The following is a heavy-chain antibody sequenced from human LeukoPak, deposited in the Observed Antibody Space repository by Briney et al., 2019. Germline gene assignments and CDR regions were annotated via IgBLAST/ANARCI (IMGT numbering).Heavy chain of an antibody. Sequence: GGSLRLSCAASGFAFNEYNMHWVRPAPRKGLEWVTFIFYDGSNKKEADSVKGRFSISRDNSKNTVYLQMNSLRPEDTAVYYCARDFSARYTIDYWGQGTLVTVSS. J-gene: IGHJ4*02. CDR2: IFYDGSNK. V-gene: IGHV3-30*04. CDR3: ARDFSARYTIDY. D-gene: IGHD5-18*01. CDR1: GFAFNEYN.